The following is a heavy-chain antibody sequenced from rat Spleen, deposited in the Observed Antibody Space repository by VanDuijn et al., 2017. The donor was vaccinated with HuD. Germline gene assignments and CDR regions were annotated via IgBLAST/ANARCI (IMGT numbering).Heavy chain of an antibody. J-gene: IGHJ3*01. CDR2: ISTGGGNT. CDR3: ASLTTEGNWFAY. D-gene: IGHD1-11*01. V-gene: IGHV5-25*01. CDR1: GFTFSDYY. Sequence: EVQLAESGGGLVQPGRSLKLSCAASGFTFSDYYMAWVRQAPTKGLEWVASISTGGGNTYYRDSVKGRFTISRDNAKSTLYLQMDSLRSEDTATYYCASLTTEGNWFAYWGQGTLVTVSS.